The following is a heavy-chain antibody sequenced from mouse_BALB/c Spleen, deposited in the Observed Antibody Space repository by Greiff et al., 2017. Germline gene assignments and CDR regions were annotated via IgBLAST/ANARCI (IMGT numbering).Heavy chain of an antibody. CDR3: VRHLTGDAMDY. Sequence: GGGLVQPKGSLKLSCAASGFTFNTYAMNWVRQAPGKGLEWVARIRSKSNNYATYYADSVKDRFTISRDDSQSMLYLQMNNLKTEDTAMYYCVRHLTGDAMDYWGQGTSVTVSS. V-gene: IGHV10-1*02. CDR1: GFTFNTYA. D-gene: IGHD4-1*01. CDR2: IRSKSNNYAT. J-gene: IGHJ4*01.